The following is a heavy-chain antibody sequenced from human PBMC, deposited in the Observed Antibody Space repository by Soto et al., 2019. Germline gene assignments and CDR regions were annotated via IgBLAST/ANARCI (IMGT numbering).Heavy chain of an antibody. CDR2: ISYDGSNK. CDR3: ARPYYYDSGGYLY. CDR1: GFTFSDYA. V-gene: IGHV3-30-3*01. D-gene: IGHD3-22*01. J-gene: IGHJ4*02. Sequence: GGSLRLSCAASGFTFSDYAMHWVRQAPGKVLEWVAVISYDGSNKYYADSVEGRFTVSRDSSKNTLNLQLNSLRAEDTAVYYCARPYYYDSGGYLYWGQGTLVTVSS.